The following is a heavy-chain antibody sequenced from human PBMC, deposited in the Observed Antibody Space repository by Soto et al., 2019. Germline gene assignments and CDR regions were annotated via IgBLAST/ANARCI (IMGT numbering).Heavy chain of an antibody. J-gene: IGHJ4*02. CDR3: ATAFLGLCTGGNCPLNS. CDR2: IWYHGVDK. D-gene: IGHD2-15*01. Sequence: QVQLVESGGGVVQPERSLRLSCAASGFTFSRQAMHWVRQAPGRGLEWVAVIWYHGVDKYYADSVKGRFTISRDNSKNTVYLQMNSLRGEDTAVYYCATAFLGLCTGGNCPLNSWGQGRLVNVSS. CDR1: GFTFSRQA. V-gene: IGHV3-33*01.